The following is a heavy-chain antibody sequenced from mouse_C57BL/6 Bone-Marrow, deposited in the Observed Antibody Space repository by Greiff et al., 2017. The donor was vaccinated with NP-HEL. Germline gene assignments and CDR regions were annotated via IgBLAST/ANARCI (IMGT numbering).Heavy chain of an antibody. Sequence: EVQWVESGGGLVKPGGSLKLSCAASGFTFSSYAMSWVRQTTEKRLEWVATISDGGSYTYYPDNVKGRFTISRDNAKNNLYLQMSHLKSEDTAMYYCARSHYSNYVGFAYWGQGTLVTVSA. CDR3: ARSHYSNYVGFAY. J-gene: IGHJ3*01. D-gene: IGHD2-5*01. CDR1: GFTFSSYA. V-gene: IGHV5-4*01. CDR2: ISDGGSYT.